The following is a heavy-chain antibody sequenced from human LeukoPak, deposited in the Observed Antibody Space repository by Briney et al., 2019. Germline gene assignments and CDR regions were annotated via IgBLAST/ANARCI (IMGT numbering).Heavy chain of an antibody. CDR3: ARDSYGGNWSLGY. CDR1: GYTFTDNH. D-gene: IGHD4-23*01. Sequence: GASVKVSCKASGYTFTDNHMYWIRQAPGQGPECMGWVNPNSGGTNYARMFQGRVTMTRDTSINTAYMELSGLRSDDTAVYYCARDSYGGNWSLGYWGQGTLVTVSS. CDR2: VNPNSGGT. V-gene: IGHV1-2*02. J-gene: IGHJ4*02.